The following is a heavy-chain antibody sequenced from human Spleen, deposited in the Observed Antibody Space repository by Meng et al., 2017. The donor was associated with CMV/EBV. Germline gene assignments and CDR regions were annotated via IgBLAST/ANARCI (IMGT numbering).Heavy chain of an antibody. J-gene: IGHJ2*01. CDR3: ARLWLRYWYFDL. V-gene: IGHV4-34*01. CDR2: INHSGST. D-gene: IGHD5-12*01. CDR1: GGSVSGYY. Sequence: LTRAVHGGSVSGYYWSWIRQPPGRGLEWIGEINHSGSTNYNPSLKSRVTISVDTSKNQFSLKLSSVTAADTAVYYCARLWLRYWYFDLWGRGTLVTVSS.